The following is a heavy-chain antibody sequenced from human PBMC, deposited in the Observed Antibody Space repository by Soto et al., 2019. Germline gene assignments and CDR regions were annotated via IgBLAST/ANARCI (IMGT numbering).Heavy chain of an antibody. CDR1: GITFSSYG. J-gene: IGHJ6*02. CDR3: AKEDSSSWHYYYGMDV. CDR2: ISYDGSNK. Sequence: QVQLVESGGGVVQPGRSLRLSCAASGITFSSYGMNWVRQAPGKGLEWVAVISYDGSNKYYADSVKGRFTISRDSSKNMLYLQMNSLRAEDTAVYYCAKEDSSSWHYYYGMDVWGQGTTVTVSS. D-gene: IGHD6-13*01. V-gene: IGHV3-30*18.